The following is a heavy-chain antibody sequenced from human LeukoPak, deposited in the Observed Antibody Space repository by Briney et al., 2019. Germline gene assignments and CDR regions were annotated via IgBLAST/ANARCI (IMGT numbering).Heavy chain of an antibody. V-gene: IGHV4-39*07. J-gene: IGHJ3*02. Sequence: KPSETLSLTCTVSYGSISTTGYYWGWIRQPPGKGLEWIGNIYYSGSTYYNPSLKSRVTMSVDTSKNQFSLRLSSVTAADTAVYYCARTNAFDIWGQGTMVTVSS. CDR1: YGSISTTGYY. CDR2: IYYSGST. CDR3: ARTNAFDI.